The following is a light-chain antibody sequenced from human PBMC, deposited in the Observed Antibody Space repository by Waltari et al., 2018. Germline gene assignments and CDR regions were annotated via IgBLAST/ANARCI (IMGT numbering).Light chain of an antibody. J-gene: IGLJ3*02. CDR2: EVS. V-gene: IGLV2-8*01. CDR1: SSDVGGFDY. CDR3: CSYAGAYTFV. Sequence: QSALTQPPSASGSPGQSVTISCTGTSSDVGGFDYVSWYQQHPGKVPRLMIYEVSKRPSGVPDRFSGSKSGNTASLTVSGLQVEDEATYYCCSYAGAYTFVFGGGTKLTVL.